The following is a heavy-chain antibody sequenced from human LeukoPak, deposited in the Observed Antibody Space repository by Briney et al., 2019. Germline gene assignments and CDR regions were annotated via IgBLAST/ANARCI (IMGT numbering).Heavy chain of an antibody. CDR3: ARDGLDPYYYYYMDV. CDR1: GFTLSSYS. D-gene: IGHD3-16*01. J-gene: IGHJ6*03. V-gene: IGHV3-21*01. CDR2: ISTSGSYI. Sequence: PGGSLRLSCAASGFTLSSYSMNWVRQAPGKGLEWVSSISTSGSYIYYADSVKGRFTISRDNAKSSLFLQMNSLRAEDTAMYYCARDGLDPYYYYYMDVWGRGTTVTVSS.